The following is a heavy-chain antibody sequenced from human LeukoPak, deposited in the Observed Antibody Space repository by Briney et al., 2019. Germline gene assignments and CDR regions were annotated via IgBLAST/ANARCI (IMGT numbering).Heavy chain of an antibody. J-gene: IGHJ4*02. CDR3: AKDAQGLVRGGIYFDF. V-gene: IGHV3-23*01. CDR1: GFTFKTYA. Sequence: PGGSLRLSCAASGFTFKTYAMNWVRQVPGMGPEWVSSMSGSGSSTDYADSVKGRFTISRDNSKNTLYLQMNSLRAEDTALYYCAKDAQGLVRGGIYFDFWGQGSLVTVSS. D-gene: IGHD6-19*01. CDR2: MSGSGSST.